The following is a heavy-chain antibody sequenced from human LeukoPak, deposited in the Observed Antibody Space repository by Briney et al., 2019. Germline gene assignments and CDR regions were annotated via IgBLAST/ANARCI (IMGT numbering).Heavy chain of an antibody. V-gene: IGHV3-48*01. CDR3: AKEFTMILPDGL. Sequence: PGGSLRLSCAASGFTFSSYSMNWVRQAPGKGLEWVSYISSSSSTIYYADSVKGRFTISRDNSKNTLYLQMNSLRAEDTAVYYCAKEFTMILPDGLWGRGTLVTVSS. CDR2: ISSSSSTI. CDR1: GFTFSSYS. J-gene: IGHJ2*01. D-gene: IGHD3-22*01.